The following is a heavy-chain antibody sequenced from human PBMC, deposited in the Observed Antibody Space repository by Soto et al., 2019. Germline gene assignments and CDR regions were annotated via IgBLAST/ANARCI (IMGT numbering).Heavy chain of an antibody. V-gene: IGHV3-21*02. CDR2: ISASSTYI. CDR3: ARGPGRSYAAKGDYYFVY. Sequence: EAQLVESGGGLVKPEGSLRLSCTTSGFTFSSYSMNWVRQAPGKGLEWVSSISASSTYIYYADSLKGRFTISRDNAKSSLYLQMNSLRAEDTALYYCARGPGRSYAAKGDYYFVYWGQGTLVTVSS. J-gene: IGHJ4*02. D-gene: IGHD2-2*01. CDR1: GFTFSSYS.